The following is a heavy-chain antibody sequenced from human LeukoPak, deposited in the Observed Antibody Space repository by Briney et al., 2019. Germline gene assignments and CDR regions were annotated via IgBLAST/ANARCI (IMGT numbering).Heavy chain of an antibody. V-gene: IGHV4-59*01. J-gene: IGHJ4*02. CDR3: ARVVCSGGSCYSDY. D-gene: IGHD2-15*01. CDR1: GGSISDYF. Sequence: ASETLSLTCTVSGGSISDYFWSWIRQPPGKGLEWIGYIYYSGSTNYNPSLKSRVTISVDTSKNEFSLKLSSVTAADTAVYYCARVVCSGGSCYSDYWGQGTQVTVSP. CDR2: IYYSGST.